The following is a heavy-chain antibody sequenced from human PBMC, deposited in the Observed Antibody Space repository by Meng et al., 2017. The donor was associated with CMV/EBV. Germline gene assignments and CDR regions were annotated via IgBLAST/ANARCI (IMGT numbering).Heavy chain of an antibody. Sequence: YGWSFSGYYWSWIRQPPGKGLEWIGEINHSGSTNYNPSLKSRVTISVDTSKNQFSLKLSSVTAADTAVYYCARFPRYSSSWYIVDYWGQGTLVTVSS. CDR3: ARFPRYSSSWYIVDY. V-gene: IGHV4-34*01. CDR1: GWSFSGYY. D-gene: IGHD6-13*01. CDR2: INHSGST. J-gene: IGHJ4*02.